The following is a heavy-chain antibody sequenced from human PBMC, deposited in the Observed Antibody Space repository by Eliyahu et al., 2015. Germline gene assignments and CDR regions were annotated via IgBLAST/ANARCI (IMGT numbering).Heavy chain of an antibody. V-gene: IGHV1-69*04. CDR1: GGNPSSYF. D-gene: IGHD6-6*01. CDR3: AAAEEYGGRRSGMDV. Sequence: QVQLVQSGSEVKKPGSSIKVSCKTSGGNPSSYFISWVRQAPGQGPEWMGRISPVLGVPTYAQRFQGRVTITADKVTHTAYMELTSLRSEDSAVYYCAAAEEYGGRRSGMDVWGRGTTVTVSS. J-gene: IGHJ6*02. CDR2: ISPVLGVP.